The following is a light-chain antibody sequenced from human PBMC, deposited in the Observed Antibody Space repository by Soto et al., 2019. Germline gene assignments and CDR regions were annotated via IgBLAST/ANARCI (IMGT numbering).Light chain of an antibody. V-gene: IGKV1-5*01. CDR2: DAS. Sequence: DIQMTQSAATLSASLGDRVTITCRASQSISSWLAWYQQKPGKSPKLLIYDASSLESGVPSRFSGSGSATEFTLTISSLQPDDFATYYCQQEWTFGQGTKVDIK. CDR3: QQEWT. CDR1: QSISSW. J-gene: IGKJ1*01.